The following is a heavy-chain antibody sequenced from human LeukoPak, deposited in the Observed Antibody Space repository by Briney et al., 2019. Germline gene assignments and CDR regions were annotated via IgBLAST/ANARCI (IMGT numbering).Heavy chain of an antibody. CDR3: ARDAVTIFGVVIMEPFFDY. CDR1: GFTFSSYS. J-gene: IGHJ4*02. CDR2: ISSSGSYI. V-gene: IGHV3-21*01. D-gene: IGHD3-3*01. Sequence: KPGGSLRLSCAASGFTFSSYSMNWVRQAPGKGLEWVSSISSSGSYIYYADSVKGRFTISRDNAKNSLYLQMNSLRAEDTAVYYCARDAVTIFGVVIMEPFFDYWGQGTLVTVSS.